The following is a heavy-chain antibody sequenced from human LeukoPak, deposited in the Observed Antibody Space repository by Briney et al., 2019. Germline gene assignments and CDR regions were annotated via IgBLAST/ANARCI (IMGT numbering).Heavy chain of an antibody. Sequence: GGSLRLSCAASGFTFSSYSMNWVRQAPGKGLEWVSSISSSSSYIYYADSVKGRFTISRDNAKNSLYLQMNSLRAEGTAVYYCARESNYCSSTSCYTSVPDPIDYWGQGTLVTVSS. CDR2: ISSSSSYI. D-gene: IGHD2-2*02. J-gene: IGHJ4*02. CDR3: ARESNYCSSTSCYTSVPDPIDY. CDR1: GFTFSSYS. V-gene: IGHV3-21*01.